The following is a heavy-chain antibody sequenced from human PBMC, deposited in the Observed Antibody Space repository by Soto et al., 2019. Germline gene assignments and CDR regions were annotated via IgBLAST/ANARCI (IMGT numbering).Heavy chain of an antibody. V-gene: IGHV3-13*01. J-gene: IGHJ6*02. CDR2: IGTAGDT. CDR3: ARGVGASDYYYYYGMDV. CDR1: GFTFSSYD. Sequence: EVQLVESGGGWVQPGGSLRLSCAASGFTFSSYDMHWVRQATGKGLEWVSAIGTAGDTYYPGSVKGRFTISRENAKNSLYLQMNSLRAGDTAVYYCARGVGASDYYYYYGMDVWGQGTTVTVSS. D-gene: IGHD1-26*01.